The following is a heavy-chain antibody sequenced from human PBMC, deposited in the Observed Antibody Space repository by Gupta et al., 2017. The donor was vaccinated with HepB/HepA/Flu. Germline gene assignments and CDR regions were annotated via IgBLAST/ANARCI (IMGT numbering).Heavy chain of an antibody. CDR2: IIPILGIA. V-gene: IGHV1-69*04. Sequence: VQSGAEVKKPGSSVKVSCKASGGTFSSYAISWVRQAPGQGLEWMGRIIPILGIANYAQKFQGRVTITADKSTSTAYMELSSLRSEDTAVYYCAREDIVVVPAASFYWVYGMDVWGQGTTVTVSS. D-gene: IGHD2-2*01. CDR1: GGTFSSYA. CDR3: AREDIVVVPAASFYWVYGMDV. J-gene: IGHJ6*02.